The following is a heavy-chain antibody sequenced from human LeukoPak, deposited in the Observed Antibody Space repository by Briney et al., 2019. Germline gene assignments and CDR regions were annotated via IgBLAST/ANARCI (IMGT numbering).Heavy chain of an antibody. V-gene: IGHV3-23*01. D-gene: IGHD3-22*01. CDR1: GFTFSSYA. J-gene: IGHJ4*02. CDR3: AKGGSSGYRYYFDY. CDR2: ISSSGGLA. Sequence: GGSLRLSCGASGFTFSSYAMSWVRQAPGKGLEWVSAISSSGGLAYYADSVKGRFTMSRDNSENTLFLQMNSLRADDTALYYCAKGGSSGYRYYFDYWGQGILVTVSS.